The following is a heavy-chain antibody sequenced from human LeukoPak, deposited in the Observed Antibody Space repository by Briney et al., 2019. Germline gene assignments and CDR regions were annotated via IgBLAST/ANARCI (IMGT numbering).Heavy chain of an antibody. CDR3: ASRIGYSYGIDY. J-gene: IGHJ4*02. V-gene: IGHV4-31*03. Sequence: SETLSLTCTVSGASISSGGDYWSWIRQHPGKGLEWIGYIYYSGSTYYNPSLKSRVTISEDTSKNQFSLKLSSVTAADTAVYYCASRIGYSYGIDYWGQGILVTVSS. D-gene: IGHD5-18*01. CDR2: IYYSGST. CDR1: GASISSGGDY.